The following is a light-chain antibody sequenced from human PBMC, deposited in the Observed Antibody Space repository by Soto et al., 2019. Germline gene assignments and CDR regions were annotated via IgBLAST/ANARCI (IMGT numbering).Light chain of an antibody. CDR2: AAS. CDR3: QQYYSYPLA. CDR1: QGISSY. Sequence: AIRMTQSPSSLSASTGDRVTITCRASQGISSYLAWYQQKPGKAPKLLIYAASTLQSGVPSRFSGSGSGTDFTLTISCLQSEDFATYYCQQYYSYPLAFGHGTKVDIK. J-gene: IGKJ1*01. V-gene: IGKV1-8*01.